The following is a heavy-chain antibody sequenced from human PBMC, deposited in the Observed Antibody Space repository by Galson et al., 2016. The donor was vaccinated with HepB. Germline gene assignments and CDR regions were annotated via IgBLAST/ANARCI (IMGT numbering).Heavy chain of an antibody. D-gene: IGHD6-19*01. CDR2: IRGSGTGT. Sequence: SLRLSCAASGFSISIYSMNWVRQAPGKGLEWVSAIRGSGTGTPYTDSVKGRFTISRDNSKNTLYLQMNSLRAEDAAVYYCAKISLAGYNSGWGGSFDIWGRGTMVTVSS. V-gene: IGHV3-23*01. CDR3: AKISLAGYNSGWGGSFDI. J-gene: IGHJ3*02. CDR1: GFSISIYS.